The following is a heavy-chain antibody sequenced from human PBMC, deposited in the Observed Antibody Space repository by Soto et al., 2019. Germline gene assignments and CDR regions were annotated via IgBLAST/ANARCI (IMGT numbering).Heavy chain of an antibody. Sequence: EVQLLESGGGLVQPGGSLRLSCAASGFTFSSYAMSWVRQAPGKGLEWVSAISGSGGSTYYADSVKGRFTISRDNSKNTLYLQMNSLRAEDTAVYYCAKVRYIFGVVISQYYFDYWGQGTLVTVSS. CDR2: ISGSGGST. J-gene: IGHJ4*02. CDR1: GFTFSSYA. V-gene: IGHV3-23*01. D-gene: IGHD3-3*01. CDR3: AKVRYIFGVVISQYYFDY.